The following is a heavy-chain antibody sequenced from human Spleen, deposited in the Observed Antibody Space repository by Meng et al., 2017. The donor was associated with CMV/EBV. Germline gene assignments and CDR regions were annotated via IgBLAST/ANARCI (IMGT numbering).Heavy chain of an antibody. J-gene: IGHJ5*02. CDR3: ARDHYYDTSGYFSS. D-gene: IGHD3-22*01. CDR1: GYTFTGYY. V-gene: IGHV1-2*02. CDR2: INPNSGGT. Sequence: ASVKVSCKASGYTFTGYYMHWVRQAPGQGLEWMGWINPNSGGTNYAQKFQGRVTMTRDTSISTAYMELSRLRSDDTAVYYCARDHYYDTSGYFSSWGQGTLVTVSS.